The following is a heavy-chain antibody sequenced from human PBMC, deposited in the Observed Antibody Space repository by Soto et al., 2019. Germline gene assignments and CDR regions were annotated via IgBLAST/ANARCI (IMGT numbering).Heavy chain of an antibody. CDR3: AGGGRAAAGTGSYFNY. Sequence: ESLEISCRGFGYSFTGYWSGCVRQMSRKDIEWMGLISHGDSDTRYSPSFQVQVTSSADKSISTAYLQWSSLTASATPLHSRAGGGRAAAGTGSYFNYWGQGTLDSVSS. V-gene: IGHV5-51*01. J-gene: IGHJ4*02. CDR1: GYSFTGYW. CDR2: ISHGDSDT. D-gene: IGHD6-13*01.